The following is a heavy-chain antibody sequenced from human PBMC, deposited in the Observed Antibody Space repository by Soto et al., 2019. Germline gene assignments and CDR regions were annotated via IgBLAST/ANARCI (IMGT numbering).Heavy chain of an antibody. D-gene: IGHD3-9*01. CDR2: TYYRSKWYN. CDR1: GDSVSSNSAA. V-gene: IGHV6-1*01. CDR3: VRDFWLTKNNRSSYYYILTGYPRNWFDP. J-gene: IGHJ5*02. Sequence: PSQTLSLTCAISGDSVSSNSAAWNWIRQSPTRGLEWLGRTYYRSKWYNDYAVSVKSRITINPDTSKNQFSLQLNSVTPEDTAVYYCVRDFWLTKNNRSSYYYILTGYPRNWFDPWGQGTLVTVSA.